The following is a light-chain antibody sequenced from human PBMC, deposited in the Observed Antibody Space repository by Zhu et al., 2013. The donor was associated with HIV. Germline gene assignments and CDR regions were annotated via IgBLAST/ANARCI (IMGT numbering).Light chain of an antibody. Sequence: DTQMTQSPSTLSASVGDRVTMTCRASQSVSTWVAWYQHKPGKAPKLLIYKASSLQSGVPSRFSGSGSGTEFTLTISSLQPDDFATYYCQEYNSYWTFGQGTKVDI. CDR2: KAS. V-gene: IGKV1-5*03. CDR1: QSVSTW. CDR3: QEYNSYWT. J-gene: IGKJ1*01.